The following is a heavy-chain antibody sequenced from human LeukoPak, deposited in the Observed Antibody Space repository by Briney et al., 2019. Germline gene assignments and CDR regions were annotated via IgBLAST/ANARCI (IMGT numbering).Heavy chain of an antibody. CDR1: GYTFTSYA. Sequence: EASVKVSCKASGYTFTSYAMHWVRQAPGQRLEWMGWINAGNGNTKYSQKFQGRVTITRDTSASTAYMELSSLRSEDTAVYCCASLGSSSWYLDYWGQGTLVTVSS. J-gene: IGHJ4*02. V-gene: IGHV1-3*01. D-gene: IGHD6-13*01. CDR2: INAGNGNT. CDR3: ASLGSSSWYLDY.